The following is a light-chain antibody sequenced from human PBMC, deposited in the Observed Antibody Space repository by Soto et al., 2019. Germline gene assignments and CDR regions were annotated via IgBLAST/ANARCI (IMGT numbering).Light chain of an antibody. CDR1: QSVSSY. V-gene: IGKV3-11*01. CDR3: QQRSNWPFSLT. CDR2: DAS. J-gene: IGKJ4*01. Sequence: PGERATLSCRASQSVSSYLAWYQQKPGQAPRLLIYDASNSATGIPARFSGSGSGTDFTLTISSLEPEDFAVYYCQQRSNWPFSLTFGGGTKVEIK.